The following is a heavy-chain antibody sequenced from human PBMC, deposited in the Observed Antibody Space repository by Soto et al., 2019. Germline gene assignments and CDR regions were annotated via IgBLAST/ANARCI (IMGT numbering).Heavy chain of an antibody. CDR1: GYTFTSYA. J-gene: IGHJ5*02. Sequence: ASVKVSCTASGYTFTSYAMHWVRQAPGQRLEWMGWINAGNGNTKYSQKFQGRVTITRDTSASTAYMELSSLRSEDTAVYYCARGVAGPLHWFDPWGQGTLVTSPQ. CDR3: ARGVAGPLHWFDP. D-gene: IGHD6-19*01. CDR2: INAGNGNT. V-gene: IGHV1-3*01.